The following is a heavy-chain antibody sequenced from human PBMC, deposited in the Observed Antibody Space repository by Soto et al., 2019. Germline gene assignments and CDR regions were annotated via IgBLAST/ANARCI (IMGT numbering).Heavy chain of an antibody. CDR3: AKVGPYSTSNRFDP. V-gene: IGHV3-23*01. J-gene: IGHJ5*02. CDR1: GFTFSSYA. Sequence: EVQLLESGGGLVQPGGSLRLSCAASGFTFSSYAMSWVRQAPGKGLEWVSGISGSGGSTYYADSVKGRFTISRDNSKNTRFLQMNSLRADDTAVYYCAKVGPYSTSNRFDPWGQGTLVTVSS. D-gene: IGHD6-6*01. CDR2: ISGSGGST.